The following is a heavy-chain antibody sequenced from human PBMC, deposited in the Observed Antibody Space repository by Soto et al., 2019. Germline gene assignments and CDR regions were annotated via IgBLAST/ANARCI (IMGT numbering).Heavy chain of an antibody. D-gene: IGHD3-22*01. V-gene: IGHV4-34*01. CDR2: INHSGST. CDR1: VGSFSGYY. J-gene: IGHJ6*02. Sequence: SETLSLTCAVYVGSFSGYYWSLIRQTPGKGLEGVEEINHSGSTNYNPSLKSRVTISVDTSKNQFSLKLSSVTAADTAVYYCARGSSGYGMDVWGQGTTVTVSS. CDR3: ARGSSGYGMDV.